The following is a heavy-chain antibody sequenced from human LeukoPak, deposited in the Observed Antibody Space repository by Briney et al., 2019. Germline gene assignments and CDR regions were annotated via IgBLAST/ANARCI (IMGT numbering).Heavy chain of an antibody. CDR2: IYTSGST. Sequence: SETLSLTCTVSGGSISSYYWSWIRQPAGKGLEWIGRIYTSGSTNYNPSLKSRVTMSVDTSKNQFSLNLSSVTAADTAVYYCARDPGYYGSGSRGAFDYWGQGTLVTVSS. J-gene: IGHJ4*02. CDR1: GGSISSYY. CDR3: ARDPGYYGSGSRGAFDY. V-gene: IGHV4-4*07. D-gene: IGHD3-10*01.